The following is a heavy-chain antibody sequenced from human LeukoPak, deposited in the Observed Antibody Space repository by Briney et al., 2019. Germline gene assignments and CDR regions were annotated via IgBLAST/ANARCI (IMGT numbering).Heavy chain of an antibody. CDR1: GFTFDSYA. D-gene: IGHD6-6*01. Sequence: GGSLRLSCAASGFTFDSYAMGWVRRAPGRGLEWVSAISGSATGTYYADSVKGRFTISRDNSKKTLHLQMNSLRAEDTAIYYCAKSGEYSSSSAPDNYFDYWGQGTLVTVSS. J-gene: IGHJ4*02. CDR3: AKSGEYSSSSAPDNYFDY. V-gene: IGHV3-23*01. CDR2: ISGSATGT.